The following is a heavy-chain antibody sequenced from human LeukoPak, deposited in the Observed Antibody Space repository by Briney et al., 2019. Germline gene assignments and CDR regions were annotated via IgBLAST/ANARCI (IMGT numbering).Heavy chain of an antibody. J-gene: IGHJ4*02. D-gene: IGHD3-22*01. CDR3: ARGGQYVLHYDSSGYPPRGH. Sequence: ASVKVSCKASGYTFTGYYMHWVRQAPGQGLEWMGWINPNSGGTNYAQKFQGRVTMTRDTSISTAYMELSRLRSDDTAVYYCARGGQYVLHYDSSGYPPRGHWGQGTLVTVTS. CDR2: INPNSGGT. V-gene: IGHV1-2*02. CDR1: GYTFTGYY.